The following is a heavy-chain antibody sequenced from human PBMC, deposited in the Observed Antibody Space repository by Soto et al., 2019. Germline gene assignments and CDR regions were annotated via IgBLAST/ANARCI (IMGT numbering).Heavy chain of an antibody. CDR1: GLTVTGKKY. V-gene: IGHV3-53*01. CDR3: ATWRLREHAYDI. D-gene: IGHD4-17*01. Sequence: DVQLVESGGGLIQPGGSLRLSCEASGLTVTGKKYVAWVRQAPGKGLEWVAGVYDTDGIYYADSVKGRFTSSRDNSKTIVYLEINSLTPDDTAVYYCATWRLREHAYDIWGLGTTGTVSS. J-gene: IGHJ3*02. CDR2: VYDTDGI.